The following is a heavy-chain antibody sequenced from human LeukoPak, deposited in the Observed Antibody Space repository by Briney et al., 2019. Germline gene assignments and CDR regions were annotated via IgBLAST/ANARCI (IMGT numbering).Heavy chain of an antibody. CDR3: ARVLFLGYCSSTSCYAFDI. J-gene: IGHJ3*02. Sequence: ASVKVSCKVSGYTLTELSMHWVRQAPGQGLEWMGWISAYNGNTNYAQKLQGRVTMTTDTSTSTAYMELRSLRSDDTAVHYCARVLFLGYCSSTSCYAFDIWGQGTMVTVSS. CDR2: ISAYNGNT. V-gene: IGHV1-18*01. D-gene: IGHD2-2*01. CDR1: GYTLTELS.